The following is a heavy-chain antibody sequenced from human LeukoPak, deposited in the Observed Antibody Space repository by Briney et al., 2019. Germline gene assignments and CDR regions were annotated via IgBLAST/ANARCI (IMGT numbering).Heavy chain of an antibody. CDR1: GYTFTSYD. D-gene: IGHD2-15*01. J-gene: IGHJ3*02. Sequence: GASVKVSCKASGYTFTSYDINWVRQATGQGLEWMGWMNPNSGNTGYAQKFQGRVTMTRNTSISTAYMELSSLRSEDTAVYYCARFRYCSGGSCYSFGPMGAFDIWGQGTMVTVSS. CDR2: MNPNSGNT. V-gene: IGHV1-8*01. CDR3: ARFRYCSGGSCYSFGPMGAFDI.